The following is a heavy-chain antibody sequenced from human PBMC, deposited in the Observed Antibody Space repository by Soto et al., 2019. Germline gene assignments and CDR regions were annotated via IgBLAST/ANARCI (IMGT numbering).Heavy chain of an antibody. D-gene: IGHD1-26*01. J-gene: IGHJ4*02. CDR1: GYTFTDYG. V-gene: IGHV1-18*01. CDR2: ISGYNGNT. Sequence: QVQLVQSGAAVKKPGASVKVSCKASGYTFTDYGLTWVRQAPGQGLEWMGWISGYNGNTNYAQKLQGRVTMTTDTSTSTAYRELRSRRSNDTAVYCCARGGRGGSYPYWGQETLVTVSS. CDR3: ARGGRGGSYPY.